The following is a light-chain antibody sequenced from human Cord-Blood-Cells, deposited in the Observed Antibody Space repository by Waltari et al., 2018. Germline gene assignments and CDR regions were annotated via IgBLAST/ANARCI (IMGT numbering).Light chain of an antibody. V-gene: IGKV1-5*03. CDR3: QQYNSYSIT. Sequence: DIQMTQSPSTLSASAGDRVTITCRASQSISSWLAWYQQKPRKAPKLLIYKASSLESGVPSRFSGSGSGTEFTLTISSLQPDDFATYYCQQYNSYSITFGQGTRLEIK. J-gene: IGKJ5*01. CDR1: QSISSW. CDR2: KAS.